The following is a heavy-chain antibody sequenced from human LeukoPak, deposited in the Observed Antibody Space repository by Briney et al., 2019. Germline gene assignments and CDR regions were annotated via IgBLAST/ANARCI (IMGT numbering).Heavy chain of an antibody. Sequence: GGSLRLSCAASGFTFDDYAMHWVRQAPGKGLEWVSGISWNSGSIGYADSVKGRFTISRDNAKNSLYLQMNSLRAEDTALYYCAREGPYYYDSSGDAFDIWGQGTMVTVSS. CDR1: GFTFDDYA. D-gene: IGHD3-22*01. CDR2: ISWNSGSI. J-gene: IGHJ3*02. CDR3: AREGPYYYDSSGDAFDI. V-gene: IGHV3-9*01.